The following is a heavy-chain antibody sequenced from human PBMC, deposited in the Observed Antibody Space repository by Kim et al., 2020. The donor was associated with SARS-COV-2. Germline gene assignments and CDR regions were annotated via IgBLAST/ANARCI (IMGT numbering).Heavy chain of an antibody. CDR3: ARHSLRFLEWANWFDP. CDR1: GGSISSSSYY. J-gene: IGHJ5*02. CDR2: IYYSGST. D-gene: IGHD3-3*01. V-gene: IGHV4-39*01. Sequence: GSLSLTCTVSGGSISSSSYYWGWIRQPPGKGLEWIGSIYYSGSTYYNPSLKSRVTISVDTSKNQFSLKLSSVTAADTAVYYCARHSLRFLEWANWFDPWGQGTLVTVSS.